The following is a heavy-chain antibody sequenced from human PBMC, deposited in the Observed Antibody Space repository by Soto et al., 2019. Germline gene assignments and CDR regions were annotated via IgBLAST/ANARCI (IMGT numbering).Heavy chain of an antibody. D-gene: IGHD2-8*01. Sequence: SVKVSCKASGYTFTSYGISWVRQAPGQGLEWMGWISAYNGNTNYAQKLQGRVTMTTDTSTSTAYMELRSLRSDDTAVYYCARDSPCTNGVCYTRYYYYGMDVWGQGTTVIFSS. CDR3: ARDSPCTNGVCYTRYYYYGMDV. CDR2: ISAYNGNT. CDR1: GYTFTSYG. J-gene: IGHJ6*02. V-gene: IGHV1-18*01.